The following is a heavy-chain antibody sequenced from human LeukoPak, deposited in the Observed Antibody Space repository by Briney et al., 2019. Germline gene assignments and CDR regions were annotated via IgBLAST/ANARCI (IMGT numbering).Heavy chain of an antibody. CDR2: INHSGST. CDR3: ARVSMVAGTFPDYFDY. V-gene: IGHV4-30-2*01. D-gene: IGHD6-19*01. J-gene: IGHJ4*02. CDR1: GGSISSGGYY. Sequence: PSQTLSLTCTVSGGSISSGGYYWSWIRQPPGKGLEWIGEINHSGSTNYNPSLKSRVTISVDRSKNQFSLKLSSVTAADTAVYYCARVSMVAGTFPDYFDYWGQGTLVTVSS.